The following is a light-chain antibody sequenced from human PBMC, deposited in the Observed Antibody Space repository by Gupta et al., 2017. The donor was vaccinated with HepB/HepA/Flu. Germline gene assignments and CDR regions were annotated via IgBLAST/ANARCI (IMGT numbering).Light chain of an antibody. Sequence: VLTQSPATLSLSPGERATLSCGASQSLSTSYLAWYQQKPGLAPRLLIYDASNRATGITDRFSGSRSGTDFTLTISGLEPEDSALYYCHQSGTSYPTFGQGTKVEIK. CDR3: HQSGTSYPT. J-gene: IGKJ1*01. CDR2: DAS. CDR1: QSLSTSY. V-gene: IGKV3D-20*01.